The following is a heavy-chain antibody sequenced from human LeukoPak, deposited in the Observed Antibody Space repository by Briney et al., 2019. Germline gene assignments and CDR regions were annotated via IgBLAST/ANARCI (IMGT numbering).Heavy chain of an antibody. CDR2: INHSGST. J-gene: IGHJ3*02. CDR1: GGSISSYY. D-gene: IGHD4-17*01. V-gene: IGHV4-34*01. Sequence: SETPSLTCTVSGGSISSYYWSWIRQPPGKGLEWIGEINHSGSTNYNPSLKSRVTISVDTSKNQFSLKLSSVTAADTAVYYCAIPGDPTVTTQEAGDAFDIWGQGTMVTVSS. CDR3: AIPGDPTVTTQEAGDAFDI.